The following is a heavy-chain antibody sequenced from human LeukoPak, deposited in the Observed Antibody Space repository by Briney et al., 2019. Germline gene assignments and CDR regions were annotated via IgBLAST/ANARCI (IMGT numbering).Heavy chain of an antibody. V-gene: IGHV3-30*02. Sequence: PGGSLRLSCAASGFTFSSYVMHWVRQAPGKGLEWVAFIRYDGSNKHYADSVKGRFTISRDNSKNTLYLQMNSLRAEDTAMYYCAKVLGDCSGGSCYYYMDVWGKGTTVAVSS. CDR2: IRYDGSNK. CDR1: GFTFSSYV. D-gene: IGHD2-15*01. J-gene: IGHJ6*03. CDR3: AKVLGDCSGGSCYYYMDV.